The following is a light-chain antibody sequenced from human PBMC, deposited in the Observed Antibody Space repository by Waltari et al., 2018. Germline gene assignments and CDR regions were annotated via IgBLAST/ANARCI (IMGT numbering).Light chain of an antibody. CDR3: CSYASSSPRLI. J-gene: IGLJ2*01. V-gene: IGLV2-23*02. CDR1: SINVGSYAL. CDR2: EVL. Sequence: QSALTQPASVPGSLGQSISISCSGTSINVGSYALVSWYHQRPGEAPKLLIYEVLKRPSGISNRFSSSKSGNAASLTISALQPEDEGTYYCCSYASSSPRLIFGGGTELSVL.